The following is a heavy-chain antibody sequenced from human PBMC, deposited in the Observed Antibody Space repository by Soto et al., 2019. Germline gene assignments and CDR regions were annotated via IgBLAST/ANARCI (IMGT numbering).Heavy chain of an antibody. CDR3: AKDTTDYDILTGYYDY. CDR2: ISGSGGST. D-gene: IGHD3-9*01. CDR1: GFTFSSYA. Sequence: GSLRLSCAASGFTFSSYAMSWVRQAPGKGLEWVSAISGSGGSTYYADSVKGRFTISRDNSKNTLYLQMNSLRAEDTAVYYCAKDTTDYDILTGYYDYWGQGTLVTVSS. V-gene: IGHV3-23*01. J-gene: IGHJ4*02.